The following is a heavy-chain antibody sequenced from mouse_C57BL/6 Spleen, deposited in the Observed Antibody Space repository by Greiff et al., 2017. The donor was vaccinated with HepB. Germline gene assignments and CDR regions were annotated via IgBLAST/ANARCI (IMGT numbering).Heavy chain of an antibody. CDR1: GFTFSSYG. Sequence: EVKLMESGGDLVKPGGSLKLSCAASGFTFSSYGMSWVRQTPDKRLEWVATISSGGSYTYYPDSVKGRFTISRDNANNTLYLQMSSLKSEDTAMYYCARQGIPPFAYWGQGTLVTVSA. J-gene: IGHJ3*01. CDR2: ISSGGSYT. V-gene: IGHV5-6*01. D-gene: IGHD5-1-1*01. CDR3: ARQGIPPFAY.